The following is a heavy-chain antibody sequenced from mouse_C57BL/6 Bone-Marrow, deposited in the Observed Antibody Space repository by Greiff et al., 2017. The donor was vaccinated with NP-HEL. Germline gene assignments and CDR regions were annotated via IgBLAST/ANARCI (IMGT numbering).Heavy chain of an antibody. J-gene: IGHJ3*01. CDR1: GFTFSDYY. CDR3: ARHPHYYGSSP. D-gene: IGHD1-1*01. CDR2: ISNGGGST. V-gene: IGHV5-12*01. Sequence: EVKLVESGGGLVQPGGSLKLSCAASGFTFSDYYMYWVRQTPEKRLEWVAYISNGGGSTYYPDTVKGRFTISRDNAKNTLYLQMSRLKSEDTAMYYCARHPHYYGSSPWGQGTLVTVSA.